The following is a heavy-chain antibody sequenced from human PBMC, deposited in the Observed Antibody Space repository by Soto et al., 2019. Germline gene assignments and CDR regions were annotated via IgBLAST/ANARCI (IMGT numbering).Heavy chain of an antibody. CDR2: ISYDGSNK. Sequence: WGSLRLSCAASGFTCSSYGMHWVRQAPGKGLEWVAVISYDGSNKYYADSVKGRFTISRDNSKNTLYLQMNSLRAEDTAVYYCAKAFDILTGYYYMDVWGKGTTVTVSS. D-gene: IGHD3-9*01. V-gene: IGHV3-30*18. CDR1: GFTCSSYG. CDR3: AKAFDILTGYYYMDV. J-gene: IGHJ6*03.